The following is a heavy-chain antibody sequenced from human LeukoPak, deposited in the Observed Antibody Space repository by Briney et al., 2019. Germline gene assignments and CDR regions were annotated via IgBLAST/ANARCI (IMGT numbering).Heavy chain of an antibody. D-gene: IGHD2-15*01. CDR1: GGTFSSYA. CDR3: ARGATCSGGSCYPIL. Sequence: ASVKVSGKASGGTFSSYAISWVRQAPGQGLEWMGGIIPIFGTANYAQKFQGRVTITADESTSTAYMELSSLRSEDTAVYYCARGATCSGGSCYPILWGQGTLVTVSS. CDR2: IIPIFGTA. J-gene: IGHJ4*02. V-gene: IGHV1-69*01.